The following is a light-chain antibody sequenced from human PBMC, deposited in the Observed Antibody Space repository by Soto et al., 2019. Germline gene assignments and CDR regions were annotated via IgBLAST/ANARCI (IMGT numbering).Light chain of an antibody. Sequence: QSALTQPASVSGSLGQSITLSCTGTTSDVGGYNYVSWYQQHPGKAPILMIYEVTNRPSGVSNRFSGSKSGNTASLTISGLQVEDEAEYYCGSYTGSITYVFGTGTQLTVL. CDR2: EVT. J-gene: IGLJ6*01. V-gene: IGLV2-14*01. CDR3: GSYTGSITYV. CDR1: TSDVGGYNY.